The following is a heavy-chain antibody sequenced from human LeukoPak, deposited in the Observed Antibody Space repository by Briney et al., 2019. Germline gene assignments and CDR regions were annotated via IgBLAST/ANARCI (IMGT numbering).Heavy chain of an antibody. J-gene: IGHJ4*02. V-gene: IGHV3-21*01. CDR2: ISSSTGYI. D-gene: IGHD3-3*01. CDR3: ARDINFRSRYSTRGFDS. Sequence: GGTLRLSCAVSGFAFSSYGMTWVRQAPGKGLEWVSSISSSTGYIDYADSVKGRFTISRDNAKDSLYLQMNSLTAEDTAVYYCARDINFRSRYSTRGFDSWGQGDLGTVSS. CDR1: GFAFSSYG.